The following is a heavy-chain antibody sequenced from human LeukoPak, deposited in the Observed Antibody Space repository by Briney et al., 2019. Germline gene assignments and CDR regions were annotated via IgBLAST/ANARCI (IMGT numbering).Heavy chain of an antibody. D-gene: IGHD3-9*01. CDR1: GYTFTSYG. J-gene: IGHJ4*02. CDR3: ARTILRYFDWLTPAGSGSYFPFDY. CDR2: ISAYNGNT. V-gene: IGHV1-18*01. Sequence: ASVKVSCKASGYTFTSYGISWVRQAPGQGLEWMGWISAYNGNTNYAQKLQGRVTMTTDTSTSTAYMELRSLRSDDTAVYYCARTILRYFDWLTPAGSGSYFPFDYWGQGTLVTVSS.